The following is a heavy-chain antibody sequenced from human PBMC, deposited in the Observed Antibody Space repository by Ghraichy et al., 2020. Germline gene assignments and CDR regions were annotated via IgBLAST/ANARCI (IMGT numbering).Heavy chain of an antibody. J-gene: IGHJ6*02. CDR3: ARMEGSYGYYYYYGMDV. CDR1: GGSFSGYY. D-gene: IGHD5-18*01. V-gene: IGHV4-34*01. Sequence: ESLNISCAVYGGSFSGYYWSWIRQPPGKGLEWIGEINHSGSTNYNPSLKSRVTISVDTSKNQFSLKLSSVTAADTAVYYCARMEGSYGYYYYYGMDVWGQGTTVTVSS. CDR2: INHSGST.